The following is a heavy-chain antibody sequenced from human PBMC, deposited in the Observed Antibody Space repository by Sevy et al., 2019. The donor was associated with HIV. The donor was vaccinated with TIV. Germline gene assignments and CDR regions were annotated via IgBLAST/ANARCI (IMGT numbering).Heavy chain of an antibody. D-gene: IGHD4-17*01. CDR3: AKDTSSSPVYGDFHFQH. J-gene: IGHJ1*01. Sequence: GGSLRLSCAASGFTFDDYAMHWVRQAPGKGLEWVSLISWDGGSTYYADSVKGRFTISRDNSKNSLYLQMNSLRAEDTALYYCAKDTSSSPVYGDFHFQHWGQGTLVTVSS. CDR1: GFTFDDYA. CDR2: ISWDGGST. V-gene: IGHV3-43D*03.